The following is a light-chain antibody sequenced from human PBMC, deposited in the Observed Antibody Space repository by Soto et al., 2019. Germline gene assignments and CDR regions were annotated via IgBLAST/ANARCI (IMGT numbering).Light chain of an antibody. CDR2: AAS. Sequence: DIQFTQSPFFLSESVGDRVTITCRASQGISSYLAWYQQKPGKAPKLLIFAASTLQSGVPSRFSGSGSGTEFTLTISSLQPEDFATYYCQQLHSYPISFGQGTRLEIK. V-gene: IGKV1-9*01. CDR1: QGISSY. CDR3: QQLHSYPIS. J-gene: IGKJ5*01.